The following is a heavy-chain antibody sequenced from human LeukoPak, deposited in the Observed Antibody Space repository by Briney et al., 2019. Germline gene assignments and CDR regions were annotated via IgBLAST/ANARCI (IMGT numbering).Heavy chain of an antibody. CDR1: GGFIRSSSYY. CDR3: ARGRYSGYEWY. D-gene: IGHD5-12*01. Sequence: SETLSLTCTVCGGFIRSSSYYWGWLRQPPGKGLEWNGSIYYCGSTYYNPSLKSRVTICVDTSKNLFSPELCSVPAAYTGVWFGARGRYSGYEWYWGQGTLVTVSS. J-gene: IGHJ4*02. CDR2: IYYCGST. V-gene: IGHV4-39*01.